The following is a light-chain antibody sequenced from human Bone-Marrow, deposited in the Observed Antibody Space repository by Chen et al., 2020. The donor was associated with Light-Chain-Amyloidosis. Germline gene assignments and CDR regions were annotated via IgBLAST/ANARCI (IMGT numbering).Light chain of an antibody. CDR3: HQYSTLPWT. CDR2: WSS. V-gene: IGKV4-1*01. CDR1: QTLLYSGNNKDY. J-gene: IGKJ1*01. Sequence: DIVMTQSPDSLTVSLGERATINCKSSQTLLYSGNNKDYLAWYQQEPGQPPKLLFYWSSIWEYGDPDRFIGSGSGTDFTLTITSLQSEDVAVYYCHQYSTLPWTFGQGTTVEI.